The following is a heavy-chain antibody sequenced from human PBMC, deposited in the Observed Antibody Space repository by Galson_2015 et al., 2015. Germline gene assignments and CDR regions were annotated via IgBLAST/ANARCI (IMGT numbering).Heavy chain of an antibody. V-gene: IGHV6-1*01. CDR1: GDSVSNNIAA. J-gene: IGHJ4*02. D-gene: IGHD6-19*01. Sequence: CAISGDSVSNNIAAWNWISQSSSRGLEGLGRTFYSSKWYYDYAESVKSRITINFDTSKNQFSLQLNSVSLEDTAVYYCARGLVAGTRFFDYWGQGTLVTVSS. CDR3: ARGLVAGTRFFDY. CDR2: TFYSSKWYY.